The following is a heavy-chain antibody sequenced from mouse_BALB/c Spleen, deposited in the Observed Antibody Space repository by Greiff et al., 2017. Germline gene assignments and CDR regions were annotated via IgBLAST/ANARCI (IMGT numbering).Heavy chain of an antibody. D-gene: IGHD2-4*01. CDR2: ISSGGST. CDR3: ARGYDYEDWYFDV. CDR1: GFTFSSYA. Sequence: EVKLMESGGGLVKPGGSLKLSCAASGFTFSSYAMSWVRQTPEKRLEWVASISSGGSTYYPDSVKGRFTISRDNARNILYLQMSSLRSEDTAMYYCARGYDYEDWYFDVWGAGTTVTVSS. J-gene: IGHJ1*01. V-gene: IGHV5-6-5*01.